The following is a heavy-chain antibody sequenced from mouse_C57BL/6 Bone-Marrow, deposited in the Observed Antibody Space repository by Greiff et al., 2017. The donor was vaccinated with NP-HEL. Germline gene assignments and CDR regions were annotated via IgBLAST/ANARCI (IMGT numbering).Heavy chain of an antibody. CDR1: GYTFTDYE. J-gene: IGHJ4*01. Sequence: QVQLQQSGAELVRPGASVTLSCKASGYTFTDYEMHWVKQTPVHGLEWIGAIDPETGGTAYNQKFKGKAILTADKSSSTAYMELRSLTSEDSAVYYCTRIWLRRAMDYWGQGTSVTVSS. CDR3: TRIWLRRAMDY. D-gene: IGHD2-2*01. CDR2: IDPETGGT. V-gene: IGHV1-15*01.